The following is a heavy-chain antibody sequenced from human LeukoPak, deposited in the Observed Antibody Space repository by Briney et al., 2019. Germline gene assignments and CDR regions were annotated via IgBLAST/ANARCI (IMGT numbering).Heavy chain of an antibody. CDR2: IYTSGST. CDR1: GGSISSYY. J-gene: IGHJ3*02. V-gene: IGHV4-4*07. Sequence: PSETLSLTCTVSGGSISSYYWSWIRQPAGKGLEWIGRIYTSGSTNYNPSPKSRVTISVDTSKNQFSLKLSSVTAADTAVYYCARSTMIVDAFDIWGQGTMVTVSS. D-gene: IGHD3-22*01. CDR3: ARSTMIVDAFDI.